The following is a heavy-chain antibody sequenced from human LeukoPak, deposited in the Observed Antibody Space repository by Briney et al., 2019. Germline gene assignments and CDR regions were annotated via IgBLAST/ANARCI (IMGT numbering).Heavy chain of an antibody. Sequence: GASVKVSCKASGYTFTSYGISWVRQAPGQGLEWMGLIDPTGGRTTYAQKFQGRVTLTRDMSTSTVYMELSSLRSEDTAVYYCARADAYGDYDYWGQGTLVTVSS. V-gene: IGHV1-46*01. D-gene: IGHD4-17*01. J-gene: IGHJ4*02. CDR3: ARADAYGDYDY. CDR1: GYTFTSYG. CDR2: IDPTGGRT.